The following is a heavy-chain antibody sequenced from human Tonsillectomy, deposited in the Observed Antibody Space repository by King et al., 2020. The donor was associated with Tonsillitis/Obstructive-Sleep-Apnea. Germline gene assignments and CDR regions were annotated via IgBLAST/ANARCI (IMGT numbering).Heavy chain of an antibody. CDR3: ARGCAYYYYGMDV. V-gene: IGHV3-30*04. D-gene: IGHD4/OR15-4a*01. Sequence: VQLVESGGGVVQPGRSLRLSCAASGFTFSSYAMHWVRQAPGKGLEWVAVISYDGSNKYYADSVKGRFTISRDNSKNTLYLQMNSLRAEHTAVYYCARGCAYYYYGMDVWGQGTTVTVSS. CDR2: ISYDGSNK. J-gene: IGHJ6*02. CDR1: GFTFSSYA.